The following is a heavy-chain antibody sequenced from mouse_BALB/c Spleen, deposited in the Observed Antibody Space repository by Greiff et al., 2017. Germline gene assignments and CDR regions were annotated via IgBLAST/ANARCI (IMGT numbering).Heavy chain of an antibody. CDR3: ARYDYDGYYFDY. Sequence: EVKLQESGPELVKPGASVKIPCKASGYTFTDYNMDWVKQSHGKSLEWIGDINPNNGGTIYNQKFKGKATLTVDKSSSTAYMELRSLTSEDTAVYYCARYDYDGYYFDYWGQGTTLTVSS. CDR2: INPNNGGT. CDR1: GYTFTDYN. V-gene: IGHV1-18*01. D-gene: IGHD2-4*01. J-gene: IGHJ2*01.